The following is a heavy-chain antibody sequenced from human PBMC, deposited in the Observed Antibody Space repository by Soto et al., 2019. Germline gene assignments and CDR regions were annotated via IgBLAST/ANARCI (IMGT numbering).Heavy chain of an antibody. CDR2: TYYRSKWYN. V-gene: IGHV6-1*01. CDR3: AREESGSSGGNWFDP. CDR1: GASVSSNSAA. D-gene: IGHD6-6*01. J-gene: IGHJ5*02. Sequence: QPLSLPCAISGASVSSNSAAWNWIRQSPSRGLEWLGRTYYRSKWYNDYAVSVKSRITINPDTSKNQFSLQLNPVTPEDTAVYYCAREESGSSGGNWFDPWGKGNLVTV.